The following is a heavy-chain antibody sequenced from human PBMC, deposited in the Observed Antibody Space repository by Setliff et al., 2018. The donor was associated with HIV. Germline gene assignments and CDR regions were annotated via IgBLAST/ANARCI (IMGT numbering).Heavy chain of an antibody. Sequence: TGGSLRLSCEASGFIFSNHDFHWVRQAAGKGLEWVSAIGTGGDTYYVDSVKGRFTISRENVRNSLYLQMNSLRAEDTAVYYCARARGYYDSSGWVDYWGQGTLVTVSS. CDR3: ARARGYYDSSGWVDY. CDR2: IGTGGDT. CDR1: GFIFSNHD. V-gene: IGHV3-13*01. D-gene: IGHD3-22*01. J-gene: IGHJ4*02.